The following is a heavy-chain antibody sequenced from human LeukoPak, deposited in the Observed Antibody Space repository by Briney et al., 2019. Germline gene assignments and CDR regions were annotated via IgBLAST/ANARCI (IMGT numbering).Heavy chain of an antibody. CDR1: GFTFSRYS. CDR3: AKHGYGSGEGHFGY. CDR2: INLDGGAT. J-gene: IGHJ4*02. V-gene: IGHV3-43*01. Sequence: GGSLRLSCAASGFTFSRYSMSWVRQAPGKGLEWVSLINLDGGATNYADSVKGRFTISRDNGKNSLYLQVNSLRGEDTALYYCAKHGYGSGEGHFGYWGRGTLLSVSS. D-gene: IGHD6-25*01.